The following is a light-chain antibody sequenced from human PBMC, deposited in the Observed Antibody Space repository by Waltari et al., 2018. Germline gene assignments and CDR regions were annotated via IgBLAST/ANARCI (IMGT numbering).Light chain of an antibody. Sequence: QSVLTQPPSVSGAPGQRVSIACTGSSSNIGAGYDVHWYQPVPGTAPKLLIYGNNNRPSGVPDRFSGSKSGTSASLAITGLQAEDEADYYCQSYDTSLSGTVVFGGGTRLTVL. V-gene: IGLV1-40*01. CDR2: GNN. CDR3: QSYDTSLSGTVV. CDR1: SSNIGAGYD. J-gene: IGLJ2*01.